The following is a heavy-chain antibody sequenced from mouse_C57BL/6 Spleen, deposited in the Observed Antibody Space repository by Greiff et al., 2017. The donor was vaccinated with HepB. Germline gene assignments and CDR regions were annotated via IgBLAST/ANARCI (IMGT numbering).Heavy chain of an antibody. D-gene: IGHD2-1*01. CDR1: GYAFSSSW. J-gene: IGHJ2*01. V-gene: IGHV1-82*01. Sequence: QVQLKQSGPELVKPGASVKISCKASGYAFSSSWMNWVKQRPGKGLEWIGRIYPGDGDTNYNGKFKGKATLTADKSSSTAYMQLSSLTSEDSAVYFCARNYGNSYFDYWGQGTTLTVSS. CDR3: ARNYGNSYFDY. CDR2: IYPGDGDT.